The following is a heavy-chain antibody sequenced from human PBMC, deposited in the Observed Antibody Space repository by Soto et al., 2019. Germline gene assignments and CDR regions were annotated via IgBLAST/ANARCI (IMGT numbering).Heavy chain of an antibody. J-gene: IGHJ5*02. CDR1: GGSISSYY. V-gene: IGHV4-59*12. Sequence: PSETLSLTCTVSGGSISSYYWSWIRQTPGKGLEWIGYIFYFGSTNYNPSLKSRVTLSIDTSKNQLSLKLSSVTAADTAVYYCARVPSPWGQGTLVTVSS. CDR3: ARVPSP. CDR2: IFYFGST.